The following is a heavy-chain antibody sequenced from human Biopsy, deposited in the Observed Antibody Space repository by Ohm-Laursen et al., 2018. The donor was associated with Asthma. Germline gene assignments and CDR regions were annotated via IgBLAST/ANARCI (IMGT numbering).Heavy chain of an antibody. J-gene: IGHJ4*02. CDR3: ARDVMEWYLPAFDF. V-gene: IGHV3-30-3*01. Sequence: SLRLSCAASGFTVSSNYMSWVRQAPGKGLEWVAVGGSYYDGGLKYYADSVNGRFTVSRDDSKNTLYLQMNSLRPDDTAVCYCARDVMEWYLPAFDFWGQGTLVIVSA. D-gene: IGHD3-3*01. CDR2: GGSYYDGGLK. CDR1: GFTVSSNY.